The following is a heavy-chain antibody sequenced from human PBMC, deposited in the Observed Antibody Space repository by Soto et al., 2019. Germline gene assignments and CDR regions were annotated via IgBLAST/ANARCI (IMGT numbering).Heavy chain of an antibody. D-gene: IGHD6-19*01. V-gene: IGHV3-21*01. CDR2: ISSSSSYI. J-gene: IGHJ5*02. Sequence: GSLRLSCAASGFTFSSYSMNWVRQAPGKGLEWVSSISSSSSYIYYADSVKGRFTISRDNAKNSLYLQMNSLRAEDTAVYYCAREWAVAGRGNWFDPWGQGTLVTVSS. CDR3: AREWAVAGRGNWFDP. CDR1: GFTFSSYS.